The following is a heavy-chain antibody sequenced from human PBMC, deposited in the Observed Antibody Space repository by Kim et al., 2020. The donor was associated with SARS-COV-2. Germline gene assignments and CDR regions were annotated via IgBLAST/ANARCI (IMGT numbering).Heavy chain of an antibody. CDR1: GGTFSSYA. J-gene: IGHJ6*02. CDR3: ASQITMVRGVITNYGMDV. CDR2: IIPILGIA. D-gene: IGHD3-10*01. V-gene: IGHV1-69*04. Sequence: SVKVSCKASGGTFSSYAISWVRQAPGQGLEWMGRIIPILGIANYAQKFQGRVTITADKSTSTAYMELSSLRSEDTAVYYCASQITMVRGVITNYGMDVWGQGTAVTVSS.